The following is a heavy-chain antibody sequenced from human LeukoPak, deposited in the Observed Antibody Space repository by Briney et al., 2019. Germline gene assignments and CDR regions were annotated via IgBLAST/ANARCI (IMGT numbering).Heavy chain of an antibody. Sequence: GGSLRLSCAASEFTFSSYGMHWVRQAPGKGLEWVAFIRYDGSNKNYADSVKGRFTISRDNSKNTLYLQMNSLRAEDTAVYYCAREIPGSSSWGQGTLVTVSS. D-gene: IGHD6-13*01. V-gene: IGHV3-30*02. CDR2: IRYDGSNK. CDR1: EFTFSSYG. CDR3: AREIPGSSS. J-gene: IGHJ4*02.